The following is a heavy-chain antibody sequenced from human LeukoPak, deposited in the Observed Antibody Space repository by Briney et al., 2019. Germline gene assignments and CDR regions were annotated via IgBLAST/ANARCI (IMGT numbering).Heavy chain of an antibody. V-gene: IGHV3-21*01. CDR1: GFTFSSYS. CDR2: ISTSSSYI. Sequence: SGGSLRLSCAASGFTFSSYSMDWVRQAPGKGLEWVSSISTSSSYIYYADSVKGRFTISRDNAKNSLYLQMNSLRAEDTAVYYCARSRPTAMATSDLDYWGQGTLVTVSS. D-gene: IGHD5-18*01. CDR3: ARSRPTAMATSDLDY. J-gene: IGHJ4*02.